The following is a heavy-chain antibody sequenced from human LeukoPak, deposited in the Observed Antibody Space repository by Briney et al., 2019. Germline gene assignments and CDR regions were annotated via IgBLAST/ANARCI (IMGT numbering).Heavy chain of an antibody. J-gene: IGHJ4*02. CDR1: GFTFSSYP. CDR2: IGSSSSPI. CDR3: ARVRDSSDYLFDN. D-gene: IGHD3-22*01. V-gene: IGHV3-48*04. Sequence: PGGSLRLSCVASGFTFSSYPMNWVRQAPGKGLEWVPYIGSSSSPIYYADSVRGRFTISRDNAANSLHLQMNNLRAEDTAVYYCARVRDSSDYLFDNWGQGTLVTVSS.